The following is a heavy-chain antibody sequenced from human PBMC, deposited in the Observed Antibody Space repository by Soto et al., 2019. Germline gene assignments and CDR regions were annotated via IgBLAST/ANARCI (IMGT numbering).Heavy chain of an antibody. D-gene: IGHD4-17*01. Sequence: SETLSLTCTVSGGSISSYYWSWIRQPPGKGLEWIGYIYYSGSTNYNPSLKSRVTISVDTSKNQFSLKLSSVTAADTAVYYCARDRRDYGGNYPWFDPWGQGTLVTVSS. V-gene: IGHV4-59*01. CDR2: IYYSGST. CDR1: GGSISSYY. J-gene: IGHJ5*02. CDR3: ARDRRDYGGNYPWFDP.